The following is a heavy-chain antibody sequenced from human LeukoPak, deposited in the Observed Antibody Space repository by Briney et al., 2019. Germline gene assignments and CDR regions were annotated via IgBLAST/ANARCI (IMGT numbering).Heavy chain of an antibody. D-gene: IGHD2-15*01. CDR1: GFTFSSYE. CDR3: ARKGRGYCSGGSCYGIGDAFDI. Sequence: GGSLRLSCAASGFTFSSYEMNWVRQAPGKGLEWVSYISSSGSTIYYADSVKGRFTISRDNAKNSLYLQTISLRAEDTAVYYCARKGRGYCSGGSCYGIGDAFDIWGQGTMVTVSS. J-gene: IGHJ3*02. CDR2: ISSSGSTI. V-gene: IGHV3-48*03.